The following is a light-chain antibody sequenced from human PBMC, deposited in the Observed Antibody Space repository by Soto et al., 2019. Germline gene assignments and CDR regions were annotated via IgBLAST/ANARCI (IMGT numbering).Light chain of an antibody. V-gene: IGLV1-47*01. J-gene: IGLJ3*02. CDR1: PSNIGTNY. CDR3: AVWDDSLSGVV. Sequence: QSVLTQPPSASGTPGQTVTISSSGGPSNIGTNYVSWYQHLPGTAPKLLIYGNNQRPSGVPDRFSGSKSGTSASLAISGLRSDDEADYYCAVWDDSLSGVVFGGGTQLTVL. CDR2: GNN.